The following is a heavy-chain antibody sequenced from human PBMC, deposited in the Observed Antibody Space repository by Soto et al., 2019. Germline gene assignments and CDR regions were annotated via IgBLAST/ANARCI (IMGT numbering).Heavy chain of an antibody. CDR2: ISASTRNT. CDR1: GYTFTNYA. CDR3: ARCYCSVGSCYACWHFDL. J-gene: IGHJ2*01. D-gene: IGHD2-15*01. V-gene: IGHV1-18*01. Sequence: QVQLVQSGAEVKKPGASVKVSCQASGYTFTNYAISWVRQAPGQGLEWMGWISASTRNTDQAQNFQGRVTMTIDTSTNTDNMELGSLRSADTAVYYCARCYCSVGSCYACWHFDLWGRGTLVTVSS.